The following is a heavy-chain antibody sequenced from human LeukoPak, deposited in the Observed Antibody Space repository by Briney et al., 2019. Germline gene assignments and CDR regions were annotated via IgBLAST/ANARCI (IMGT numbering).Heavy chain of an antibody. V-gene: IGHV1-69*04. CDR1: GGTFSRYS. Sequence: ASVNLSCKASGGTFSRYSISWVRQAPGHGLEWMGRIIPILGIANYAQKFQGRVTITADKSTSTAYMQLSSLRSEHTAVYYCEREMVWESSPSFDIWGQGTMVTVSS. CDR2: IIPILGIA. D-gene: IGHD1-26*01. CDR3: EREMVWESSPSFDI. J-gene: IGHJ3*02.